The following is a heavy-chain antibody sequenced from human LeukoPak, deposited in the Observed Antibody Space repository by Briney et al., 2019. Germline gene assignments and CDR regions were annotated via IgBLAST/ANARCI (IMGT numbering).Heavy chain of an antibody. CDR1: GFTFSSYG. CDR2: IWYDGSNK. CDR3: AKDLERGDGQPRFIGY. V-gene: IGHV3-33*06. D-gene: IGHD3-3*01. J-gene: IGHJ4*02. Sequence: QAGGSLRLSCAASGFTFSSYGMHWVRQAPGKGLEWVAVIWYDGSNKYYADSVKGRFTISRDNSKNTLYLQMNSLRAEDTAVYYCAKDLERGDGQPRFIGYWGQGTLVTVSS.